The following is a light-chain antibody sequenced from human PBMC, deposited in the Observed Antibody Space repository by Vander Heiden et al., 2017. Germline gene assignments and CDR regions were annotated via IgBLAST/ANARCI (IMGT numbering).Light chain of an antibody. CDR3: QQAYRTPFT. J-gene: IGKJ3*01. CDR1: ENINSY. Sequence: DIQMTQSPSSLSAYVGDIVTITCRASENINSYLNWYQQKPGKAPKLLIYAASSLQGGVPSRFSGSGSGTDFTLTSSSLQAEDVATYCCQQAYRTPFTFGPGTTVEFK. CDR2: AAS. V-gene: IGKV1-39*01.